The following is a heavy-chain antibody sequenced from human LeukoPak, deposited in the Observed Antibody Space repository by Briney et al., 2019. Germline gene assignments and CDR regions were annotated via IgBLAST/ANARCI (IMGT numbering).Heavy chain of an antibody. CDR3: ARGLVIADYFDF. J-gene: IGHJ4*02. D-gene: IGHD3-22*01. CDR1: GFTFRDYS. Sequence: PGGSLRLSCAASGFTFRDYSMKWVRQAPGKGLEWVSYISSSGGTIYYADSVKGRFTISRDNAKNSLYLQMNSLRAEDTAVYYCARGLVIADYFDFWGLGTLVTVSS. CDR2: ISSSGGTI. V-gene: IGHV3-48*04.